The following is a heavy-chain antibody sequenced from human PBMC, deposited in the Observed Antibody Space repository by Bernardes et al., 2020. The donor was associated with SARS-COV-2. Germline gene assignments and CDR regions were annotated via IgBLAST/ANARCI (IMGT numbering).Heavy chain of an antibody. D-gene: IGHD2-15*01. Sequence: GGSLRLSCAASGFTFSSYSMNWVRQAPGKGLEWVSYISSSSSTIYYADSVKGRFTISRDNAKNSLYLQMNSLRAEDTAVYYCAREDPHGRDVVVVAATPSTYGMDVWGQGTTVTVSS. CDR1: GFTFSSYS. V-gene: IGHV3-48*04. CDR2: ISSSSSTI. CDR3: AREDPHGRDVVVVAATPSTYGMDV. J-gene: IGHJ6*02.